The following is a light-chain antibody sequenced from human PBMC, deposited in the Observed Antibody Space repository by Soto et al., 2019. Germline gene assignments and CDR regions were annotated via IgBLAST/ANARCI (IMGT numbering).Light chain of an antibody. CDR1: SNDVGGYNC. CDR3: SSCSSSSPYV. V-gene: IGLV2-14*01. Sequence: QSVLIQPASVSGSPGQSITISCTGNSNDVGGYNCVSWYQQHPGKAPKVMIYDVSDRPSGVSSRFSGSKSGNTASLTISGLLSDDEAEYFCSSCSSSSPYVFGTGTKVTVL. J-gene: IGLJ1*01. CDR2: DVS.